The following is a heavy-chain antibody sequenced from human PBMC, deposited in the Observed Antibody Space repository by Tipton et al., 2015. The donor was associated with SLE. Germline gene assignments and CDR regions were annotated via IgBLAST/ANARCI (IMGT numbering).Heavy chain of an antibody. CDR3: ARAWGYYDSLTGYCDY. Sequence: QVQLVQSGAEVKRSGASVRVSCKASGYTFNAHYMHWVRQAPGQGLEWMGWINANSGGTDYAQKFQGRVTMTRDTSSTTIYMELSSLRSDDTAVYFCARAWGYYDSLTGYCDYWGQGTLVTVSS. J-gene: IGHJ4*02. V-gene: IGHV1-2*02. CDR1: GYTFNAHY. D-gene: IGHD3-9*01. CDR2: INANSGGT.